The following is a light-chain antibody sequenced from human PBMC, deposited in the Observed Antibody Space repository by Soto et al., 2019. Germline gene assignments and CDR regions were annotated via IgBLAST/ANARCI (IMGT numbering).Light chain of an antibody. CDR3: QQYNYWPIT. Sequence: EIGLTQSPATLSVSPGERATLSCRASQSVSGDLAWYHHKPGQAPRLLIYDASTRALDTPARFAGSGSGTEFTLTISSLQSEDFAVYFCQQYNYWPITFGQGTRLEIK. V-gene: IGKV3-15*01. CDR1: QSVSGD. J-gene: IGKJ5*01. CDR2: DAS.